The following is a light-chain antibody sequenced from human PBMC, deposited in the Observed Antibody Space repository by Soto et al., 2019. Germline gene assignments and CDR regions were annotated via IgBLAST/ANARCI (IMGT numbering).Light chain of an antibody. CDR3: QKYNSAPPWT. CDR1: QDIINY. CDR2: AAS. V-gene: IGKV1-27*01. J-gene: IGKJ1*01. Sequence: DIQMTQSPSSLSASVGDRVTITCRATQDIINYLAWYQQKPGKVPNLLIYAASTLQSGVPSRFSGSGSGTDFTLTISRLQPEDVATYYCQKYNSAPPWTFGQGTKVEI.